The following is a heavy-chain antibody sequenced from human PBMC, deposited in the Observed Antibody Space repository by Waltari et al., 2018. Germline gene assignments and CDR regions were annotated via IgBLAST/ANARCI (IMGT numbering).Heavy chain of an antibody. CDR2: INHSGST. Sequence: QVQLQQWGAGLLKPSETLSLTCAVYGGSFSGYYWSWIRQPPGKGLEWIGEINHSGSTNYNPSLKSRVTISVDTSKNQFSLKLSSVTAADTAVYYCARVEQVDYYYGMHVWGQGTTVTVSS. V-gene: IGHV4-34*01. J-gene: IGHJ6*02. CDR1: GGSFSGYY. CDR3: ARVEQVDYYYGMHV. D-gene: IGHD6-13*01.